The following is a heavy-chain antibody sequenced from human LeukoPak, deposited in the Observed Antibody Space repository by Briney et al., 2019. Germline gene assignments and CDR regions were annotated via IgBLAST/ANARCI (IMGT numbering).Heavy chain of an antibody. CDR3: ARDNSVRDEAWWFNP. D-gene: IGHD5-24*01. CDR2: ISYDGSNK. V-gene: IGHV3-30*04. J-gene: IGHJ5*02. Sequence: GGSLRLSCAASGFTFSTYAIHWVRQAPGKGLEWVAVISYDGSNKYYADSVKGRFTISRDNSKNTLYLQMNSLRAEDTAVYYCARDNSVRDEAWWFNPWGQGTLVTVSS. CDR1: GFTFSTYA.